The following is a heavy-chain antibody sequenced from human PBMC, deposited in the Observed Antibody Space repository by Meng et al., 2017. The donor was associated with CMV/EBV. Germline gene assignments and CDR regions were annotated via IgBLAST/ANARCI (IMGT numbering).Heavy chain of an antibody. CDR3: ARGRSFYGSGSYSY. CDR2: INHSGST. V-gene: IGHV4-34*01. D-gene: IGHD3-10*01. J-gene: IGHJ4*02. CDR1: GGSFSGYY. Sequence: SETLSLTCAVYGGSFSGYYWSWIRQPPGKGPEWIGEINHSGSTNYNPSLKSRVTISVDTSKNQFSLKLSSVTAADTAVYYCARGRSFYGSGSYSYWGQGTLVTVSS.